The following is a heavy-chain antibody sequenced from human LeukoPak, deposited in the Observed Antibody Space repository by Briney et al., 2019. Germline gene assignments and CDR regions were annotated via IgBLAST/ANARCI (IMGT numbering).Heavy chain of an antibody. CDR3: TTDGHSALLWFGELFPY. J-gene: IGHJ4*02. Sequence: KTGGSLRLSCAASGFTFSHAWMSWVRQAPGKGLEWVGRIKSKTDGGTTDYAAPVKGRFTISRDDSKNTLYLQMNSLKTEDTAVYYCTTDGHSALLWFGELFPYWGQGTLVTVSS. D-gene: IGHD3-10*01. V-gene: IGHV3-15*01. CDR1: GFTFSHAW. CDR2: IKSKTDGGTT.